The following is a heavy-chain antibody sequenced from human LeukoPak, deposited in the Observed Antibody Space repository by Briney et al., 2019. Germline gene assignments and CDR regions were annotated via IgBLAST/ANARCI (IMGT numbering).Heavy chain of an antibody. CDR1: GFTFSNYW. CDR2: VSYDGSNK. D-gene: IGHD5-12*01. CDR3: AKDRYSGYDLNFDY. V-gene: IGHV3-30*18. J-gene: IGHJ4*02. Sequence: GGSLRLSCAASGFTFSNYWMHWVRQAPGKGLEWVAVVSYDGSNKYYADSVEGRFTISRDNSKNTLYLQMNSLRVEDTAVYYCAKDRYSGYDLNFDYWGQGTLVTVSS.